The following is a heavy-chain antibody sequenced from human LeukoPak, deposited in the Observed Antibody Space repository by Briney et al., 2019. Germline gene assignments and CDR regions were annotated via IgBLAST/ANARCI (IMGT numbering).Heavy chain of an antibody. V-gene: IGHV4-59*01. Sequence: SETLSLTCTVSGGSISSYYWSWIQQPPGKGLEWIGYIYDSGSTNYNPSLKSRVTISVDTSKNQFSLKLSSVTAADTAVYYCARLDYYDSSGYYYRRSFDYWGQGTLVTVSS. D-gene: IGHD3-22*01. J-gene: IGHJ4*02. CDR3: ARLDYYDSSGYYYRRSFDY. CDR1: GGSISSYY. CDR2: IYDSGST.